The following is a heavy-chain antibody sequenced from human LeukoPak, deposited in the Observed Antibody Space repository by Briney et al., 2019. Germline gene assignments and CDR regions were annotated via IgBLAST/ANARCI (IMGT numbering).Heavy chain of an antibody. D-gene: IGHD4-23*01. CDR2: IYHSGST. CDR3: AGTPTTVVTSSDWYFDL. Sequence: PSETLSLTCAVSGGSISSGGYSWSWIRQPPGKGLEWIGYIYHSGSTYYNPSLKSRVTISVDTSKNQFSLKLSSVTAADTAVYYCAGTPTTVVTSSDWYFDLWGRGTLVTVSS. V-gene: IGHV4-30-2*01. J-gene: IGHJ2*01. CDR1: GGSISSGGYS.